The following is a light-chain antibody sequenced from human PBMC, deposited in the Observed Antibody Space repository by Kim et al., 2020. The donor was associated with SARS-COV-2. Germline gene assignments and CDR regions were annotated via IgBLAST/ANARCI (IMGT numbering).Light chain of an antibody. J-gene: IGLJ2*01. CDR3: QSRDSGGNVV. V-gene: IGLV3-19*01. CDR2: GTN. Sequence: SSELTQDPAVSVALGQTVRITCQGDSLRSYYATWYQQKPRQAPVLVIYGTNNRPSGIPDRISGSTSGNTASLTISGAQAEDEADFYCQSRDSGGNVVFGGGTKLTVL. CDR1: SLRSYY.